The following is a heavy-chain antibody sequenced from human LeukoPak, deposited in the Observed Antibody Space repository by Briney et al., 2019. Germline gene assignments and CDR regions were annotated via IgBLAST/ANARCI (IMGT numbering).Heavy chain of an antibody. CDR2: IYYSGST. CDR1: GVSISSYY. CDR3: AREDNRGGVDV. V-gene: IGHV4-59*01. D-gene: IGHD1-14*01. J-gene: IGHJ6*04. Sequence: PSETLSLTCTVSGVSISSYYWSWIRQPPGKGLEWIGYIYYSGSTNYNPSLKSRVTTSVDTSKNQFSLKLSSVTAADTAVYYCAREDNRGGVDVWGKGTTVTVSS.